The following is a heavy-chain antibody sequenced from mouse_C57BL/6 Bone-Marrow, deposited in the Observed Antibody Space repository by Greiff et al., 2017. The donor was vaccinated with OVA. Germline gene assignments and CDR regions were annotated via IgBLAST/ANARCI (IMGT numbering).Heavy chain of an antibody. CDR2: IYTGSGST. CDR3: AFITTVVGFDY. J-gene: IGHJ2*01. V-gene: IGHV1-55*01. CDR1: GYTFTSYW. Sequence: QVQLQQPGAELVKPGASVTMSCTASGYTFTSYWITWVQQRPGQGLEWIGDIYTGSGSTNYNEKFKSRVTLTVDTSSHTAYMQLSSLTSEDSAVDYCAFITTVVGFDYWGQGTTLTVSS. D-gene: IGHD1-1*01.